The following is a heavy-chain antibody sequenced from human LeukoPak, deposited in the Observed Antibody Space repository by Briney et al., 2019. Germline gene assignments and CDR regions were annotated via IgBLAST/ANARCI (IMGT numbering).Heavy chain of an antibody. D-gene: IGHD3-3*01. Sequence: SVKLSCKASGGTFSSYAISWVRQAPGQGLEWMGAIIPIFGTANYAQKFQGRVTITADESTSTAYMELSSLRSEDTAVYYCARALRFDYYYHMDVWGKGTTVTVCS. V-gene: IGHV1-69*13. CDR1: GGTFSSYA. CDR3: ARALRFDYYYHMDV. CDR2: IIPIFGTA. J-gene: IGHJ6*03.